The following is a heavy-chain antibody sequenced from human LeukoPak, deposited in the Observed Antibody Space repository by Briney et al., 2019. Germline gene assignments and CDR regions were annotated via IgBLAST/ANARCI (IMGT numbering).Heavy chain of an antibody. Sequence: GSSVKVSCKASGGTFSSYAISWVRQAPGQGLEWMGRIIPIFGTANYAQKFQGRVTITTDESTSTAYMELSSLRSEDTAVYHCARGPHYDILTGYYSGWWFDPWGQGTLVTVSS. D-gene: IGHD3-9*01. J-gene: IGHJ5*02. CDR1: GGTFSSYA. V-gene: IGHV1-69*05. CDR2: IIPIFGTA. CDR3: ARGPHYDILTGYYSGWWFDP.